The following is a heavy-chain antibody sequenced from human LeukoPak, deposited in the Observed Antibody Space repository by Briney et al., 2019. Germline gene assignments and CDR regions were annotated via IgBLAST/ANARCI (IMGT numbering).Heavy chain of an antibody. J-gene: IGHJ4*02. CDR1: GFTFSNYA. D-gene: IGHD2-21*02. CDR3: ARDLRLKELAYCGGDCLDY. Sequence: GGSLRLSCAASGFTFSNYAMHCVRQAPGKVLEYVSSISSNGGSTYYANSVKGRFTISRDNSKNTLYLQMGSLRAEDMAVYYRARDLRLKELAYCGGDCLDYWGQGTLVTVSS. V-gene: IGHV3-64*01. CDR2: ISSNGGST.